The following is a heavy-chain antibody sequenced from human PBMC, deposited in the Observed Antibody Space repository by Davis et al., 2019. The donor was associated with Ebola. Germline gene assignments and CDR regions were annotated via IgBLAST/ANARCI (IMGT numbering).Heavy chain of an antibody. CDR2: ISSRSSYI. Sequence: GESLKISCTASQFTFSNYAMIWVRQAPGKGLEWVSSISSRSSYIYYADSVKGRFTISRDNAKNSLYLQMNSLRAEDTAVYYCARDVGGRAGYWGQGTLVTVSS. CDR3: ARDVGGRAGY. J-gene: IGHJ4*02. V-gene: IGHV3-21*01. CDR1: QFTFSNYA.